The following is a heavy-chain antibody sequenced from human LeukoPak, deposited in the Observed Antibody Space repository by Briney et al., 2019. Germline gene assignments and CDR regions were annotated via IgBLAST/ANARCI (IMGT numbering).Heavy chain of an antibody. CDR3: AKGGYGLNWFDP. J-gene: IGHJ5*02. CDR1: GFTFSSYA. CDR2: ISDNGGVT. V-gene: IGHV3-23*01. D-gene: IGHD5-18*01. Sequence: GGSLRLSCAASGFTFSSYAMSWVRQAPGKGLEWVSIISDNGGVTFYADSVKGRFTISRDNSKNTLYLQMNSLRAEDMAVYYCAKGGYGLNWFDPWGQGTLVTVSS.